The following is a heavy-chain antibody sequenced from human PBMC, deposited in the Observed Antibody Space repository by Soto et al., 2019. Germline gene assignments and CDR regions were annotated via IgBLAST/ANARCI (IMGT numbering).Heavy chain of an antibody. V-gene: IGHV3-30*18. CDR1: GFTFSSYG. Sequence: GGSLRLSCAASGFTFSSYGMHWVRQAPGKGLEWVAVISYDGSNKYYADSVKGRFTISRDNSKNTLYLQMNSLRAEDTAVYYCAKVWRPRVAAYYFDYWGQGTLVTVSS. CDR3: AKVWRPRVAAYYFDY. J-gene: IGHJ4*02. CDR2: ISYDGSNK. D-gene: IGHD6-19*01.